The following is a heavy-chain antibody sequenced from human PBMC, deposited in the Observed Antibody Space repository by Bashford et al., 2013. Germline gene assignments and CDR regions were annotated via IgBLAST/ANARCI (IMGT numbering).Heavy chain of an antibody. V-gene: IGHV1-18*01. D-gene: IGHD6-25*01. CDR2: ISTYNGNT. Sequence: ASVKVSCKASGYRFTNYGIGWVRQAPGQGLEWMAWISTYNGNTDYAQEIQDRLTVTKDTSTTTAYMELRSLKSDDTAVYYCARDRIAAEGYYYYYGMDVWGQGTTGHRLL. J-gene: IGHJ6*02. CDR1: GYRFTNYG. CDR3: ARDRIAAEGYYYYYGMDV.